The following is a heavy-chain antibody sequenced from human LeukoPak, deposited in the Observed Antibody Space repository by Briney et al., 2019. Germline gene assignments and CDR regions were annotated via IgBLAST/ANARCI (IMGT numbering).Heavy chain of an antibody. D-gene: IGHD6-13*01. V-gene: IGHV3-21*01. Sequence: GESLRLSCAASGFTFSSYSMNWVRQAPGKGLEWVSSISSSSSYIEYADSVKGRFTISRDNAKNSLYLQMNSLRAEDTAVYYCARFETIAVATVDYWGQGTLVTVSS. CDR1: GFTFSSYS. CDR2: ISSSSSYI. CDR3: ARFETIAVATVDY. J-gene: IGHJ4*02.